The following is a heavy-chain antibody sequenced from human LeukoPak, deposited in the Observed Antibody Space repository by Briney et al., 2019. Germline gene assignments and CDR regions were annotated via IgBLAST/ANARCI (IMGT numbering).Heavy chain of an antibody. Sequence: VKVSCKASGYTFITYGISWVRQAPGQGLEWMGWISAYNGHTKYAQKPQGRVTMTTDTSTTTANMELRSLRSDDTAVYYCARASTHRYNWKSGQLSDAFDIWGQGTMVTVSS. V-gene: IGHV1-18*01. J-gene: IGHJ3*02. CDR1: GYTFITYG. CDR3: ARASTHRYNWKSGQLSDAFDI. D-gene: IGHD1-20*01. CDR2: ISAYNGHT.